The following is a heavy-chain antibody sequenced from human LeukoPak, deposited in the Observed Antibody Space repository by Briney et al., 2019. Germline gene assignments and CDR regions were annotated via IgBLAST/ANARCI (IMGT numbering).Heavy chain of an antibody. CDR3: ASDREDTANLHYFDY. J-gene: IGHJ4*02. CDR1: GFTFSSYA. D-gene: IGHD5-18*01. V-gene: IGHV3-30-3*01. CDR2: ISYDGSNK. Sequence: PGRSLSLSCAASGFTFSSYAMHWVRQAPGKGLEWVAVISYDGSNKYYADSVKGRFTISRDNSKSTLYLQMNSLRVEDTAVYYCASDREDTANLHYFDYWGQGTLVTVSS.